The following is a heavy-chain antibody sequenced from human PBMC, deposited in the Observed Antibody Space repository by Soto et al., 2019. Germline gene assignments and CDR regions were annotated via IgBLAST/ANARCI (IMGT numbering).Heavy chain of an antibody. J-gene: IGHJ6*02. Sequence: QVTLKESGPVLVKPTETLTLTCTVSGFSLSNARMGVSWIRQPPGNALEFLAHIFSNDEKSYSTSLKSRLTISKDTAKSSVVLTMTNMDAVDTATYYCARETYYYGSGSYYYYYGMDVWGRGTTVTVSS. D-gene: IGHD3-10*01. V-gene: IGHV2-26*01. CDR2: IFSNDEK. CDR1: GFSLSNARMG. CDR3: ARETYYYGSGSYYYYYGMDV.